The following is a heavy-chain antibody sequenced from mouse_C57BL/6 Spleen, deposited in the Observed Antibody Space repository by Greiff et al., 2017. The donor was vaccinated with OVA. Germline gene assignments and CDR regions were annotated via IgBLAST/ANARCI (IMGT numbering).Heavy chain of an antibody. CDR1: GFTFSDYG. D-gene: IGHD2-3*01. CDR2: ISSGSSTI. J-gene: IGHJ1*03. V-gene: IGHV5-17*01. Sequence: EVQVVESGGGLVKPGGSLKLSCAASGFTFSDYGMHWVRQAPEKGLEWVAYISSGSSTIYYADTVKGRFTISRDNAKNTLFLQMTSLRSEDTAMYYCANTYDGYSRWYSDVWGTGTTVTVSA. CDR3: ANTYDGYSRWYSDV.